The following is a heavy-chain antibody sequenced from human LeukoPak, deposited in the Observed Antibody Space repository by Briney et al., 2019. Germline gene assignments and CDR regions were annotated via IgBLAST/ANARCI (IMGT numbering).Heavy chain of an antibody. Sequence: GGSLRLSCAASGFAFSNYEMNWVRQAPGKGLEWLSHISSSGSTTYYANSVKGRFTISRDNAKNSVYLQTNSLTAEDTGLYYCARDATTAVGWVYMDVWGKGTTVTFSS. CDR1: GFAFSNYE. V-gene: IGHV3-48*03. CDR3: ARDATTAVGWVYMDV. D-gene: IGHD6-13*01. CDR2: ISSSGSTT. J-gene: IGHJ6*03.